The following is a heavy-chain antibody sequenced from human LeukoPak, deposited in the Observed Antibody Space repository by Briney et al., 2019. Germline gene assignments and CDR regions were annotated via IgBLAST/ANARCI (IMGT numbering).Heavy chain of an antibody. CDR3: ARAPRLRYFDWDYYYGMDV. CDR2: INPNSGGT. V-gene: IGHV1-2*06. J-gene: IGHJ6*02. D-gene: IGHD3-9*01. CDR1: GYTFTGYY. Sequence: GASVKVSCEASGYTFTGYYMHWVRQAPGQGLEWMGRINPNSGGTNYAQKFQGRVTMTRDTSISTAYMELSRLRSDDTAVYYCARAPRLRYFDWDYYYGMDVWGQGTTVTVSS.